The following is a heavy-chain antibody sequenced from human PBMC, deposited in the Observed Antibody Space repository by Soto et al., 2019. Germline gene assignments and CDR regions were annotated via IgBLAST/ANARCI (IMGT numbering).Heavy chain of an antibody. D-gene: IGHD3-22*01. CDR2: ISGTGGST. V-gene: IGHV3-23*01. J-gene: IGHJ4*02. CDR1: GFTFSSYA. CDR3: AKEMTSGYYLFDY. Sequence: VQLLQSGGGLVQPGGSLRLSCAASGFTFSSYAMSWVRQTPGKGLEWVSTISGTGGSTYYPDSVKGRFTISRDNSKNPVYLQMNSLRAEDAAVYYCAKEMTSGYYLFDYWGQGTLVTLSS.